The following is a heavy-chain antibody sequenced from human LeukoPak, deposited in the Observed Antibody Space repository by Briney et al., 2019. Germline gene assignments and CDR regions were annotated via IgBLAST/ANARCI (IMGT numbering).Heavy chain of an antibody. D-gene: IGHD3-3*01. CDR1: GFTFSSYW. J-gene: IGHJ4*02. CDR3: ARGPYYDFWSGYYHRPPFDY. V-gene: IGHV4-34*01. Sequence: GSLRLSCAASGFTFSSYWMSWIRQPPGKGLEWIGEINHSGSTNYNPSLKSRVTISVDTSKNQFSLKLSSVTAADTAVYYCARGPYYDFWSGYYHRPPFDYWGQGTLVTVSS. CDR2: INHSGST.